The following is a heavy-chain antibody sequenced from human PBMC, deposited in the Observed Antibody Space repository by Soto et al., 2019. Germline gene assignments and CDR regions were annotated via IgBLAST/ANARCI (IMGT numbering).Heavy chain of an antibody. CDR2: IIQDGSEK. CDR3: ATAAAGYYFDY. V-gene: IGHV3-7*05. J-gene: IGHJ4*02. D-gene: IGHD6-13*01. Sequence: GGSLRLSCAASGLPFSSYWMNWGRQAPGKGLEWVANIIQDGSEKSYVDSVKGRFTISRDNAKNSLFLQMNSLGADDTAVYYCATAAAGYYFDYWAQGTLVTVSS. CDR1: GLPFSSYW.